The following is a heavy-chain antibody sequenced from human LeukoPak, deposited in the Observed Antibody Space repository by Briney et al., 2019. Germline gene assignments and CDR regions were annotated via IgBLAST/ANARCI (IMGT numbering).Heavy chain of an antibody. CDR2: ISGSGGST. J-gene: IGHJ4*02. D-gene: IGHD3-9*01. Sequence: QPGGSLRLSCAASGFTFSSYAMSWVRQAPGKGLEWVSAISGSGGSTYYADSVKGRFTISRDNSKNTLYLQMNSLRAEDTAVYYCARSGGTSARNFDWTWGQGTLVTVSP. V-gene: IGHV3-23*01. CDR3: ARSGGTSARNFDWT. CDR1: GFTFSSYA.